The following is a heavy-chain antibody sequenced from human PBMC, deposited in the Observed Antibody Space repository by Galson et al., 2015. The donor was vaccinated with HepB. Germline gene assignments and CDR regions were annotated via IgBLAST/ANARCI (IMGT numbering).Heavy chain of an antibody. CDR2: ISSSSSYI. CDR3: ARDRQSEGSVHYFDY. J-gene: IGHJ4*02. Sequence: SLRLSCAASGFTFSSYSMNWVRQAPGKGLEWVSSISSSSSYIYYADSVKGRFTISRDNAKNSLYLQMNSLRAEDTAVYYCARDRQSEGSVHYFDYWGQGTLLTVSS. D-gene: IGHD3-10*01. CDR1: GFTFSSYS. V-gene: IGHV3-21*01.